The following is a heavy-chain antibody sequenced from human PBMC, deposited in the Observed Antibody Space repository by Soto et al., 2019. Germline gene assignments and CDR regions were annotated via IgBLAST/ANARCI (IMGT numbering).Heavy chain of an antibody. V-gene: IGHV4-30-2*01. D-gene: IGHD2-15*01. CDR3: ARGQVVAAQH. Sequence: SETLSLTCAFSGCSISSGGYSWSWIRQPPGKGPEWIGYIYHSGSTYYNPSLKSRVTISVDRSKNQFSLKLSSVTAADTAVYYCARGQVVAAQHWGQGTLVTVSS. CDR2: IYHSGST. CDR1: GCSISSGGYS. J-gene: IGHJ4*02.